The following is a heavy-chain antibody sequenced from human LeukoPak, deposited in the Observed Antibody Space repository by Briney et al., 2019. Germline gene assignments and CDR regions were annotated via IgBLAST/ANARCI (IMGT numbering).Heavy chain of an antibody. CDR2: IYSGGST. CDR1: GFTVSSNY. Sequence: GGSLRLSCAASGFTVSSNYMSWVRQAPGKGLEWVSVIYSGGSTYYADSVKGRFTISRDNSKNTLYLQMNSLRAEDTAVYYCARDEGYYDSSGYYYYGMDVWGQGTTVTVSS. D-gene: IGHD3-22*01. V-gene: IGHV3-66*01. CDR3: ARDEGYYDSSGYYYYGMDV. J-gene: IGHJ6*02.